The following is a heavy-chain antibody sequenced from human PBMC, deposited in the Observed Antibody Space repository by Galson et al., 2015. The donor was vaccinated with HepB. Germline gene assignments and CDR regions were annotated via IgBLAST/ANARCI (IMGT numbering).Heavy chain of an antibody. CDR2: ISGSGGST. V-gene: IGHV3-23*01. CDR3: AKEFTDCSSTSCYLGDAFDI. Sequence: SLRLCCAASGFTFSSSAMSWVRSAPGKGPEWVSAISGSGGSTYYADSVKGRFTISRDNSQNTLYLQMNSLRADDTAVYYCAKEFTDCSSTSCYLGDAFDIWGQGTMVTVSS. J-gene: IGHJ3*02. D-gene: IGHD2-2*01. CDR1: GFTFSSSA.